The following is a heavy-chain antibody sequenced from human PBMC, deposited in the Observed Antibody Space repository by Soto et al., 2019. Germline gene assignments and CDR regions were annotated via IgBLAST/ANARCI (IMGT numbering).Heavy chain of an antibody. CDR2: INHSGST. CDR1: GGSFSGYY. D-gene: IGHD3-10*01. V-gene: IGHV4-34*01. Sequence: ASETLSLTCAVYGGSFSGYYWSWIRQPPGKGLEWIGEINHSGSTNYNPSLKSRVTISVDTSKNQFSLKLSSVTAADTAVYYCARATSGYYGSGSLDYWGQGTLVTVSS. J-gene: IGHJ4*02. CDR3: ARATSGYYGSGSLDY.